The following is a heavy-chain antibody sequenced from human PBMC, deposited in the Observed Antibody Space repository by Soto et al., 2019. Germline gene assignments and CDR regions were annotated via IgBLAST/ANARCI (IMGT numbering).Heavy chain of an antibody. CDR2: IYYSGTT. CDR3: AGGVRYYDSSGYYAGDAFDI. CDR1: AGSVSSRSYY. Sequence: PSETLSLTCTVSAGSVSSRSYYWGWIRQPPGKGLEWIGSIYYSGTTYYNPSLKSRVTISVDTSKNQFSLKLSSVTAADTAVYYCAGGVRYYDSSGYYAGDAFDIWGQGTMVTVSS. D-gene: IGHD3-22*01. J-gene: IGHJ3*02. V-gene: IGHV4-39*07.